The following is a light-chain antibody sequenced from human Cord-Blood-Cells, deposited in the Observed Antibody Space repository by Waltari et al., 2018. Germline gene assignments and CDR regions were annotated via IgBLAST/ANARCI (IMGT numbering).Light chain of an antibody. CDR3: SSYTSSSTV. V-gene: IGLV2-14*01. CDR2: DVS. J-gene: IGLJ2*01. CDR1: SSDVGGYNY. Sequence: QSALTQPAPVSGSPGQSITISCPGTSSDVGGYNYVSWYQQHPGKAPKLMIYDVSNRPSGVSNRFSGSKSGNTASLTISGLQAEDEADYYCSSYTSSSTVFGGGTKLTVL.